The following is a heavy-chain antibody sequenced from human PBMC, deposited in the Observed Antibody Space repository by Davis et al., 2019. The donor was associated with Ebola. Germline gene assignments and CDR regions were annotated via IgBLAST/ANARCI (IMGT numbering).Heavy chain of an antibody. Sequence: GESLKISCAASGFTFNLFWMTWVRQAPGKGLEWVANINQYGGEEYYVDSVKGRFTISRDNAKNSLYLHLHSVRAEDTAIYYCAKEIANGHHGMDVWGQGTTITVSS. CDR2: INQYGGEE. V-gene: IGHV3-7*01. D-gene: IGHD2-8*01. J-gene: IGHJ6*02. CDR1: GFTFNLFW. CDR3: AKEIANGHHGMDV.